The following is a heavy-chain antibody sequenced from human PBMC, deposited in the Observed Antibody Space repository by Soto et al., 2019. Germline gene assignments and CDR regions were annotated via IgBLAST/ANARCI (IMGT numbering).Heavy chain of an antibody. V-gene: IGHV4-31*03. CDR2: TYYNGNA. CDR1: GGSISSGGYY. CDR3: AIDLSSGYVDWFDP. J-gene: IGHJ5*02. Sequence: PSETLSLTCTVSGGSISSGGYYWSWIRQHPGRGLEWIGYTYYNGNAYYNPSLRSRATISVDTSKNQFSLKLSSVTAADTAVYYCAIDLSSGYVDWFDPWGQGTLVTVAS. D-gene: IGHD3-22*01.